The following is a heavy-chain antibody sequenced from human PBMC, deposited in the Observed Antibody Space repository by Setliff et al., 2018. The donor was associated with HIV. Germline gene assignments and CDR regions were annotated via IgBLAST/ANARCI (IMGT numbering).Heavy chain of an antibody. CDR2: IWYDGSNK. CDR1: GFTFSSYG. D-gene: IGHD3-16*01. CDR3: AKDGVSTDDAFDI. Sequence: HPGGSLRLSCAASGFTFSSYGMHWVRQAPGKGLEWVAVIWYDGSNKYYADSVKGRFTISRDNSKNTLYLQMNSLRAEDTAVYYCAKDGVSTDDAFDIWGQGTMVTVSS. V-gene: IGHV3-33*06. J-gene: IGHJ3*02.